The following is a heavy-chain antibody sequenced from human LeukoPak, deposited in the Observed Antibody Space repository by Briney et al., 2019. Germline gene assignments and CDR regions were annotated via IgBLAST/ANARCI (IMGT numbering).Heavy chain of an antibody. D-gene: IGHD2-15*01. Sequence: ASVKVSCKASGGTFSSYAISWVRQAPGQGLEWMGRIIPILGIVNYAQKFQGRVTITADKSTSTAYMELSSLRSEDTAVYYCARGPVDCSGGSCYSYYFDYWGQGTLVTVSS. CDR1: GGTFSSYA. CDR2: IIPILGIV. CDR3: ARGPVDCSGGSCYSYYFDY. J-gene: IGHJ4*02. V-gene: IGHV1-69*04.